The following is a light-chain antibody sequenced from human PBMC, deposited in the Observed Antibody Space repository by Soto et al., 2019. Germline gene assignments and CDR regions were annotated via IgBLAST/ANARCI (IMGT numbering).Light chain of an antibody. V-gene: IGLV1-44*01. CDR1: SPDIGSYT. CDR2: NNN. CDR3: AAWDDSMDGYV. J-gene: IGLJ1*01. Sequence: QSVLTQPPSASGTPGRGVTISFSGGSPDIGSYTVNWYQQFPGTAPTLLIYNNNKRPSAVPDRFSGSKSGTSASLAISGLKSEDEADYYCAAWDDSMDGYVFGSGTKVTVL.